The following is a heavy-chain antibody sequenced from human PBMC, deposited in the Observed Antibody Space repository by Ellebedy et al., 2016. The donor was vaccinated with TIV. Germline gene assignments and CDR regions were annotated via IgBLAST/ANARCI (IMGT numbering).Heavy chain of an antibody. J-gene: IGHJ4*02. CDR2: LSYDGRNR. CDR3: AKGGGATQYCFHSSGTY. V-gene: IGHV3-30*18. D-gene: IGHD3-22*01. CDR1: GFTFSNYA. Sequence: GGSLRLXCAASGFTFSNYAMHWVRQAPGKGLEWVAVLSYDGRNRYYADSVKGRFTISRDNFKNTLYLQMNSLRAEDTAVYYCAKGGGATQYCFHSSGTYWGQGALVTVSS.